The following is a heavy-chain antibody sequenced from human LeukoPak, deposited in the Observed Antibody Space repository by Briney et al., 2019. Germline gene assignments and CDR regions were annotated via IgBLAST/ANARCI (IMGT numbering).Heavy chain of an antibody. V-gene: IGHV4-4*07. CDR2: IYTSGST. J-gene: IGHJ6*04. Sequence: SETLSLTCTVSGGSISSYYWSWIRQPAGKGLEWIGRIYTSGSTNYNPSLKSRVTMSVDTSKNQFSLKLSSVTAADTAVYYCARDHRGYCSSTSCPEDVWGKGTTVTISS. CDR1: GGSISSYY. CDR3: ARDHRGYCSSTSCPEDV. D-gene: IGHD2-2*01.